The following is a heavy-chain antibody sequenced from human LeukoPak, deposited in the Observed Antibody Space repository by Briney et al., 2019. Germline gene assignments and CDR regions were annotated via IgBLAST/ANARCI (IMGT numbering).Heavy chain of an antibody. D-gene: IGHD3-3*01. CDR2: ISGSSSTI. Sequence: PGGSLRLSCAASGFTFSSYSINWVRQAPGKGLEWVSYISGSSSTIYYADSVKGRFTISRGNAKSSLYLQMNILRDEDTAVYYCATDPGYDAYWGQGTLVTVS. J-gene: IGHJ4*02. CDR3: ATDPGYDAY. CDR1: GFTFSSYS. V-gene: IGHV3-48*02.